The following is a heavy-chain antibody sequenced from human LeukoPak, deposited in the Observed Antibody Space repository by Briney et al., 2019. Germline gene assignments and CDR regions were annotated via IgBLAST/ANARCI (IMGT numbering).Heavy chain of an antibody. CDR2: IYHSGST. CDR3: ARNHVVPAAFYYYYYMDV. J-gene: IGHJ6*03. V-gene: IGHV4-38-2*01. D-gene: IGHD2-2*01. Sequence: SETLSLTCAVSGYSISSGYYWGWIRQPPGKGLEWIGSIYHSGSTYYNPSLKSRVTISVDTSKNQFSLKLSSVTAADTAVYYCARNHVVPAAFYYYYYMDVWGKGTTVTVSS. CDR1: GYSISSGYY.